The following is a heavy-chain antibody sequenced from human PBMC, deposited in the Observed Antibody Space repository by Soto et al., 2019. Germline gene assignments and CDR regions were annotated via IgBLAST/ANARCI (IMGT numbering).Heavy chain of an antibody. CDR1: GGIFSSHT. CDR3: ARPDFGDYWYFDL. Sequence: QDELVQSGAEVKKPGSSVKVSCKASGGIFSSHTFSWVRQAPGQGLEWMGRIIPALGTATYAQKFQGRVTITADESATTVYMELNSLRSEDTAVYYSARPDFGDYWYFDLWGRGTLVTVSS. D-gene: IGHD4-17*01. J-gene: IGHJ2*01. V-gene: IGHV1-69*08. CDR2: IIPALGTA.